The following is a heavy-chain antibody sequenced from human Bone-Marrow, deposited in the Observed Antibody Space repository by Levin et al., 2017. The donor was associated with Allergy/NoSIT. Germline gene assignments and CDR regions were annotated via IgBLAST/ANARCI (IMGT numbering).Heavy chain of an antibody. CDR3: ARSKMRCSGGSCYSGFDS. Sequence: GASVKVSCAASGFTLYSYAIHWVRQAPGRGPEWVSGISGSGTTTDYADSVKGRFTISRDNSKNTVYMEMNSLRVDDTALYYCARSKMRCSGGSCYSGFDSWGQGTQVTVSS. V-gene: IGHV3-23*01. D-gene: IGHD2-15*01. CDR2: ISGSGTTT. CDR1: GFTLYSYA. J-gene: IGHJ4*02.